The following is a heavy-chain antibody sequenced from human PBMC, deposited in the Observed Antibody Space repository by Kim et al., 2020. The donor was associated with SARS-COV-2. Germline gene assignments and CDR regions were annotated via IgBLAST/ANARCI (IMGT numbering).Heavy chain of an antibody. J-gene: IGHJ3*02. V-gene: IGHV1-3*01. CDR2: INAGNGNT. D-gene: IGHD6-13*01. CDR1: GYTFTSYA. CDR3: ARENAGSSSSRRFSGSFDI. Sequence: ASVKVSCKASGYTFTSYAMHWVRQAPGQWLEWMGWINAGNGNTKYSQKFQGRVTITRDTSASTAYMELSSLRSEDTAVYYCARENAGSSSSRRFSGSFDIWGQGTMVTVSS.